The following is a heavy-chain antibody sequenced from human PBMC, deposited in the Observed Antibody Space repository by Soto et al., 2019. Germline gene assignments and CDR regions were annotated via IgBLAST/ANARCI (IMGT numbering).Heavy chain of an antibody. Sequence: QVQLVESGGGVVQPGRSLRLSCAASGFSFSTYGMHWVRQAPGKGLEWVAVISYDGTNKQYADSVKGRFTISRDSSKDTLYLLMNSLKADDTAVYYCAKGLGVLRFVEWLQYGMDVWGQGTTVTVS. V-gene: IGHV3-30*18. D-gene: IGHD3-3*01. J-gene: IGHJ6*02. CDR2: ISYDGTNK. CDR1: GFSFSTYG. CDR3: AKGLGVLRFVEWLQYGMDV.